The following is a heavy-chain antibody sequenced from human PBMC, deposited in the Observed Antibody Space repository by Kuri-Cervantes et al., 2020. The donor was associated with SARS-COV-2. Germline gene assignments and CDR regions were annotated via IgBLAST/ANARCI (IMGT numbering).Heavy chain of an antibody. CDR2: ISYDGTNK. V-gene: IGHV3-30*03. D-gene: IGHD1-26*01. Sequence: GESLKISCAASGFTFSTYGMHWVRQAPGKGLEWVAVISYDGTNKYYADSVKGRFTISRDNAKNSLYLQMNSPRAEDTAVYYCLRVFSSGSLTDYWGQGTLVTVSS. CDR1: GFTFSTYG. J-gene: IGHJ4*02. CDR3: LRVFSSGSLTDY.